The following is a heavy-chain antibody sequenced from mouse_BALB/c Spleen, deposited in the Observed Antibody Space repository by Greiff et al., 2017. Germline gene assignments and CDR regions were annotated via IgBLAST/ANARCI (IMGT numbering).Heavy chain of an antibody. CDR1: GFTFSSYA. V-gene: IGHV5-6-5*01. CDR2: ISSGGST. CDR3: ARVGHYYGSSYEVYFDY. Sequence: EVMLVESGGGLVKPGGSLKLSCAASGFTFSSYAMSWVRQTPEKRLEWVASISSGGSTYYPDSVKGRFTISSDNARNILYLQMSSLRSEDTAMYYCARVGHYYGSSYEVYFDYWGQGTTLTVSS. J-gene: IGHJ2*01. D-gene: IGHD1-1*01.